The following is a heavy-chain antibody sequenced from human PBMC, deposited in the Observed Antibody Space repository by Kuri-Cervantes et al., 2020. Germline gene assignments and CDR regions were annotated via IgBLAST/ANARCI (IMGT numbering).Heavy chain of an antibody. CDR3: ARETSRALVD. CDR2: IWYDGSNK. CDR1: GFNFSSYG. Sequence: GGSLRLSCAASGFNFSSYGMHWVRQAPGKGLEWVAVIWYDGSNKYYADSVKGRFTIYRDNSKNTLYLQMNSLRVEDRAVYHCARETSRALVDWGQGTLVTVSS. J-gene: IGHJ4*02. V-gene: IGHV3-33*08.